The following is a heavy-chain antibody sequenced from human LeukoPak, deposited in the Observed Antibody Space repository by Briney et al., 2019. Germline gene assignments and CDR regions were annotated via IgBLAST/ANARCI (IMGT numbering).Heavy chain of an antibody. Sequence: GGSLRLSCVASGFPVTYNYMSWVRQAPGKGLEWVSAISGSGGSTYYADSVKGRFTISRDNSKNTLYLQMNSLRAEDTAVYYCARVWFGEPAPFDYWGQGTLVTVSS. J-gene: IGHJ4*02. D-gene: IGHD3-10*01. CDR1: GFPVTYNY. CDR3: ARVWFGEPAPFDY. CDR2: ISGSGGST. V-gene: IGHV3-23*01.